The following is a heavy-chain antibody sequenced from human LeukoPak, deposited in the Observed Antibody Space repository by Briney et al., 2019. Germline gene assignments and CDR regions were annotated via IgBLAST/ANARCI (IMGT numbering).Heavy chain of an antibody. CDR2: ISSSSSSYI. CDR3: AREVIADGAFDI. V-gene: IGHV3-21*01. Sequence: GGSLRLSCAASGFTFSSYSMNWVRQAPGKGLEWVSSISSSSSSYIYYADSVKGRFTISRDNAKNSLYLQMNNLRAEDTAVYYCAREVIADGAFDIWGQGTMVTVPS. J-gene: IGHJ3*02. CDR1: GFTFSSYS. D-gene: IGHD6-13*01.